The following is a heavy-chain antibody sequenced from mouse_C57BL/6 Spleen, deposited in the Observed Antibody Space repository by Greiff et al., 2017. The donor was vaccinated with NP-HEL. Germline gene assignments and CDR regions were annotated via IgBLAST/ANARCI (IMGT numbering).Heavy chain of an antibody. Sequence: QVQLKQSGPELVKPGASVKISCKASGYAFSSSWMNWVKQRPAKGLEWIGRIYPGDGDTNYNGKFKGKATLTADKSSSTAYMQLSSLTSEDSAVYFCARGRDPSYAMDYWGQGTSVTVSS. CDR2: IYPGDGDT. CDR3: ARGRDPSYAMDY. CDR1: GYAFSSSW. J-gene: IGHJ4*01. V-gene: IGHV1-82*01.